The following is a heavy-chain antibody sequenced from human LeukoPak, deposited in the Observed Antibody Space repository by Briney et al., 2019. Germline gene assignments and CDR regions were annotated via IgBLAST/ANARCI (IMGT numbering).Heavy chain of an antibody. D-gene: IGHD5-18*01. CDR2: INHSGST. J-gene: IGHJ4*02. Sequence: SETLSLTCAVYGGSFSGYYWSWIRQPPGKGLEWIGEINHSGSTNYNPSLKSRVTISVDTSKNQFSLKLSSVTAADTAVYYCARVNRGYSYGRYYFDYWGQGTLVTVSS. CDR1: GGSFSGYY. V-gene: IGHV4-34*01. CDR3: ARVNRGYSYGRYYFDY.